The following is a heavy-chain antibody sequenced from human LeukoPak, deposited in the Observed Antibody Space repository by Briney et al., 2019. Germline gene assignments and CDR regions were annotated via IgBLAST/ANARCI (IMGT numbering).Heavy chain of an antibody. J-gene: IGHJ3*02. CDR3: AKVGELRGWGDAFDI. CDR1: GYTFTSYG. D-gene: IGHD1-7*01. V-gene: IGHV1-18*01. Sequence: GASVKVSCKASGYTFTSYGISWVRQAPGQGLEWMGWISAYNGNTNYAQKLQGRVTMTTDKSTSTAYMELSSLRSEDTAVYYCAKVGELRGWGDAFDIWGQGTMVTVSS. CDR2: ISAYNGNT.